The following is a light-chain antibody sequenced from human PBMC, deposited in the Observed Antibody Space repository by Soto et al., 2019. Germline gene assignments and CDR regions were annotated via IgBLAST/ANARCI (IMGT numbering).Light chain of an antibody. CDR1: QSVSSY. V-gene: IGKV3-11*01. Sequence: EIVLTQSPATLSLSPGERATLSCRASQSVSSYLAWNQQKPGQAPRLLIYDASNRATGLPARFSGSWSGTDFTLTISSLEPEDFAVYYCQQRINWPTFGGGTKVEIK. J-gene: IGKJ4*01. CDR3: QQRINWPT. CDR2: DAS.